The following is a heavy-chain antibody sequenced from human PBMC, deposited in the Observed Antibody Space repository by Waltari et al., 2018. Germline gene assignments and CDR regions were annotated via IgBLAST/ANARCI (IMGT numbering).Heavy chain of an antibody. CDR1: GDSLRGIYW. D-gene: IGHD2-2*01. J-gene: IGHJ4*02. CDR3: AGDRAIGLFFDY. CDR2: VHHKGKT. V-gene: IGHV4-4*02. Sequence: QVQLQDSGQGLVNRSGTLSLTCAVSGDSLRGIYWCSWVRQSPEKGLEWIGQVHHKGKTHYNPSLQSRVAISLDKPKNHFSLNLNSVTAADTAIYYCAGDRAIGLFFDYWGRGTLVTVSS.